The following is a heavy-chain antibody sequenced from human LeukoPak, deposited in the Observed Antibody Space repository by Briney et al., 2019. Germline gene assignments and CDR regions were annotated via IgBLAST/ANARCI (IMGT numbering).Heavy chain of an antibody. Sequence: ASVKVSCKASGYTFTSYYMHWVRQAPGQGLEWMGIINPSGGSTSYAQKFQGRVTMTRDTSTSTVYMELSSLRSEDTAVYYCAREYYGSGTAPQFDIWGQGTMVTVSS. D-gene: IGHD3-10*01. V-gene: IGHV1-46*01. CDR3: AREYYGSGTAPQFDI. CDR1: GYTFTSYY. J-gene: IGHJ3*02. CDR2: INPSGGST.